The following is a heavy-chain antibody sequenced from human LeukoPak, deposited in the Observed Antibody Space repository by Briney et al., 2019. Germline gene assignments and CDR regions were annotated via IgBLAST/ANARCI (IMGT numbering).Heavy chain of an antibody. V-gene: IGHV4-59*08. CDR1: GGSISSYY. Sequence: SETLSLTCTVSGGSISSYYWSWIRQPPGKGLEWIGYIYYSGNTNYNPSLKSRVTISVDTSKNQFSLKLSSVTAADTAVYYCARTTVTDAFDIWDQGTMVTVSS. J-gene: IGHJ3*02. D-gene: IGHD4-17*01. CDR2: IYYSGNT. CDR3: ARTTVTDAFDI.